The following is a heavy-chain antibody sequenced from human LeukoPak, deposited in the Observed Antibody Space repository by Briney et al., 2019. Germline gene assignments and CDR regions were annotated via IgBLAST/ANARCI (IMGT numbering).Heavy chain of an antibody. D-gene: IGHD2-15*01. J-gene: IGHJ4*02. Sequence: ASVKVSCKASGDTFTGYYMHWVRQAPGQGLDWMGWIHPNTGGTNYAQKFQGRVTMTRNTSISTAYMELSRLRSDDTAVYYCARYCSGGSCYSVPDYWGQGTLVTVSS. CDR3: ARYCSGGSCYSVPDY. CDR1: GDTFTGYY. V-gene: IGHV1-2*02. CDR2: IHPNTGGT.